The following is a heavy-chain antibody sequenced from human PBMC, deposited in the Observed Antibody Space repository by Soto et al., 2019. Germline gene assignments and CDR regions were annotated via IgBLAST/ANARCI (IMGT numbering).Heavy chain of an antibody. CDR2: IIPISGTA. Sequence: QVQLVQSGAEVKKPGSSVKVSCKASGGTFSSYAISWVRQAPGQGLEWMGGIIPISGTANYAQKCQGRGTITADESTSTASMEMSSLRSEDTAVYYCARSQGSSTSLELYYYYYYGMDVWGQGTTVTVSS. J-gene: IGHJ6*02. CDR3: ARSQGSSTSLELYYYYYYGMDV. CDR1: GGTFSSYA. D-gene: IGHD2-2*01. V-gene: IGHV1-69*01.